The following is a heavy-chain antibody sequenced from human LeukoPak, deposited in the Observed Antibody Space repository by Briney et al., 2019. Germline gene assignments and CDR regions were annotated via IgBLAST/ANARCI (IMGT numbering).Heavy chain of an antibody. J-gene: IGHJ4*02. D-gene: IGHD5-18*01. CDR3: AKGERRGYGLVDMRGADY. Sequence: PGGSLRLSCAASGFTFSSYGMHWVRQAPGKGLEWVAVISYDGSNKYYADSVKGRFTISRDNSKNTLYLQMNSLRAEDTAVYYCAKGERRGYGLVDMRGADYWGQGTLVTVSS. V-gene: IGHV3-30*18. CDR1: GFTFSSYG. CDR2: ISYDGSNK.